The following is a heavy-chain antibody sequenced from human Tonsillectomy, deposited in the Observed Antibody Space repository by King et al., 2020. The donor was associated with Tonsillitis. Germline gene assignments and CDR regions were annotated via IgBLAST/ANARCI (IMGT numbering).Heavy chain of an antibody. J-gene: IGHJ6*03. Sequence: VQLVESGGGLVQPGGSLRLSCAASGFTFSSYAMSWVRQAPGKGLEWVSAISGSGGSTYYADSVKGRFTISRDNSKNTLYLQMNSLRAEDTAVYYCAKDGYSGYDLYYYYYYYMDVWGKGTTVTVSS. V-gene: IGHV3-23*04. CDR3: AKDGYSGYDLYYYYYYYMDV. CDR2: ISGSGGST. D-gene: IGHD5-12*01. CDR1: GFTFSSYA.